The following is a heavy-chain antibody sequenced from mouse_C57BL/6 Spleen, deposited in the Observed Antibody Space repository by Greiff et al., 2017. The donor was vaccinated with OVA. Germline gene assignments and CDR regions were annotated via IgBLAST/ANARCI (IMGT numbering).Heavy chain of an antibody. CDR1: GYTFTSYW. D-gene: IGHD4-1*01. CDR2: IHPNSGST. V-gene: IGHV1-64*01. CDR3: ARSGGGVEGMDY. J-gene: IGHJ4*01. Sequence: QVQLKQPGAELVKPGASVKLSCKASGYTFTSYWMHWVKQRPGQGLEWIGMIHPNSGSTNYNEKFKSKATLTVDKSSRTAYRQLSSLTSEDSAVYYCARSGGGVEGMDYWGQGTSVTVSS.